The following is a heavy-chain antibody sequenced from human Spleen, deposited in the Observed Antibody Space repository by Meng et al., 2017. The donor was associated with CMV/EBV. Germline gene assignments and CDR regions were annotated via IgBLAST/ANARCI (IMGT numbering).Heavy chain of an antibody. CDR3: AREYYYDSSGYYLDAFDI. CDR2: INHIGST. Sequence: SETLSLTCAVYGGSFTDYYWSWIRQPPGKGLEWIGEINHIGSTNYNPSLKSRVTISVDTSKNQFSLKLSSVTAADTAVYYCAREYYYDSSGYYLDAFDIWGQGTMVTVSS. D-gene: IGHD3-22*01. V-gene: IGHV4-34*01. J-gene: IGHJ3*02. CDR1: GGSFTDYY.